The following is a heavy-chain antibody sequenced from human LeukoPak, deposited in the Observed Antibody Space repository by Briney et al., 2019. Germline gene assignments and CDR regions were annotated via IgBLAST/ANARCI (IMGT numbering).Heavy chain of an antibody. CDR3: ARDRGGGGDFDY. CDR1: GYTFMSYG. CDR2: SSVYNGNT. V-gene: IGHV1-18*01. J-gene: IGHJ4*02. Sequence: ASVKVSCKASGYTFMSYGIHWVRQAPGQGLEWMGWSSVYNGNTNYAQKFQGRVTMTTDTTTSTAYMELRTLISEDTAVYYCARDRGGGGDFDYWGQGTLVTVSS. D-gene: IGHD3-16*01.